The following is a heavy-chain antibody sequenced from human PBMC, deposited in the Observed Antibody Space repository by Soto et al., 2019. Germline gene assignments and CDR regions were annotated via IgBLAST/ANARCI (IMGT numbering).Heavy chain of an antibody. J-gene: IGHJ6*02. Sequence: PGGSLRLSCAASGFTFSNTWMSWVRQAPGKGLEWVGRIKCKTDGGTTDFPAPVKGRFTVSRDDSKNTLYLHMNSLRTEDTAVYYCITESMYWGNYYYYYGMDVWGQGTTVTISS. CDR3: ITESMYWGNYYYYYGMDV. CDR1: GFTFSNTW. V-gene: IGHV3-15*01. CDR2: IKCKTDGGTT. D-gene: IGHD2-8*02.